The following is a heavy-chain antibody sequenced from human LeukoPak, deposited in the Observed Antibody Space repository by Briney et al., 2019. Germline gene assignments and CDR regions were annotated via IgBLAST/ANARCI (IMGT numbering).Heavy chain of an antibody. CDR1: GGSISSYY. CDR2: IYYSGST. D-gene: IGHD2-15*01. CDR3: AGDCSGGSCYSGFVW. Sequence: SETLSLTCTVSGGSISSYYWSWIRQPPGKGLEWIGYIYYSGSTNYNPSLKSRVTISVDTSKNQFSLKLSSVTAADTAVYYCAGDCSGGSCYSGFVWWGQGTLVTVPS. J-gene: IGHJ4*02. V-gene: IGHV4-59*08.